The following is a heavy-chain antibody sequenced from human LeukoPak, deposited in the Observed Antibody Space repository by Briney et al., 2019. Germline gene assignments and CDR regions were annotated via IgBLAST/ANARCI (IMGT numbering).Heavy chain of an antibody. D-gene: IGHD6-13*01. V-gene: IGHV1-2*06. Sequence: GASVKVSCKASGYTFTGYYMHWVRQAPGQGLEWMGRINPNSGSTNYAQKFQGRVTMTRDTSISTAYMELSRLRSDDTAVYYCARDESQQLVLDNWFDPWGQGTLVTVSS. CDR2: INPNSGST. CDR3: ARDESQQLVLDNWFDP. CDR1: GYTFTGYY. J-gene: IGHJ5*02.